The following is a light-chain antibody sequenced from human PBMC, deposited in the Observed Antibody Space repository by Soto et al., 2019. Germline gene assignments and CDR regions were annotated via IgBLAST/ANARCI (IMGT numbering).Light chain of an antibody. Sequence: QSVLTQPPSVSGSPGQSITISCTGTSSDVGGYKYVSWYQQYPGKAPKLMIYDVRNRPSGVSNRFSGYKSGNTASLTISGLDAEEEADYYCRSSTSSSSYVFGTGTKLTVL. V-gene: IGLV2-14*03. CDR1: SSDVGGYKY. CDR3: RSSTSSSSYV. CDR2: DVR. J-gene: IGLJ1*01.